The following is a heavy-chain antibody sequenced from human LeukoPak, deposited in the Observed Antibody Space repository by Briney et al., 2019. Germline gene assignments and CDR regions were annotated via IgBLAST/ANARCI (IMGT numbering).Heavy chain of an antibody. CDR3: ARERRGSYSDY. J-gene: IGHJ4*02. V-gene: IGHV3-21*01. D-gene: IGHD1-26*01. CDR1: GFTFSTYT. Sequence: GGSLRLSCAASGFTFSTYTMNWVRQAPGKGLEWVSSITSSSSYIYCADSLKGRFTISRDNAKNSLYLQMDSLRAEDTAVYYCARERRGSYSDYWGQGTLVTVSS. CDR2: ITSSSSYI.